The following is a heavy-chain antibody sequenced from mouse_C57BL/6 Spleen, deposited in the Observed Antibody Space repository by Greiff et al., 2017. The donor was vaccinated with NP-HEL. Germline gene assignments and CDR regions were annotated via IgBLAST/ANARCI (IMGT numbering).Heavy chain of an antibody. V-gene: IGHV1-26*01. CDR3: AREGYGYAMDY. J-gene: IGHJ4*01. Sequence: VQLQQSGPELVKPGASVKISCKASGYTFTDYYMNWVKQSHGKSLEWIGDINPNNGGTRYNQKFKGKATLTVDKSSSTAYMELRGLTSEDSAVYYCAREGYGYAMDYWGQGTSVTVSS. CDR1: GYTFTDYY. CDR2: INPNNGGT. D-gene: IGHD2-2*01.